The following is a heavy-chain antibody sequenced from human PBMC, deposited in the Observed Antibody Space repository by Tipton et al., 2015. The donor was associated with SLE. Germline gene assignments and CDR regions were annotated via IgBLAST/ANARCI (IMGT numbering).Heavy chain of an antibody. CDR3: ARDHSGSVGTYFDY. V-gene: IGHV4-61*02. J-gene: IGHJ4*02. CDR2: IYTSGST. CDR1: GGSISSGSYY. Sequence: TLSLTCTVSGGSISSGSYYWSWIRQPAGKGLEWIGRIYTSGSTNYNPSLKSRVTISGDTSKNQFSLKLSSVTAADTAVYYCARDHSGSVGTYFDYWGQGTLVTVSS. D-gene: IGHD1-26*01.